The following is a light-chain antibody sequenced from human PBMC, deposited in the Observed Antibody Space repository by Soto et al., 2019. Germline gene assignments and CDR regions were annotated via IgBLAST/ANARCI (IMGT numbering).Light chain of an antibody. V-gene: IGLV2-14*01. CDR1: SSDVGRYNY. CDR2: DVI. Sequence: QSVLAQPASVSGSPGQSIAISCTGTSSDVGRYNYVSWFQQHPGKAPKLMIYDVINRPSGVSDRFSGSKSGNTASLTSSGLQAEDEADYYCSSCTSSNTFVFGTGTKVTVL. J-gene: IGLJ1*01. CDR3: SSCTSSNTFV.